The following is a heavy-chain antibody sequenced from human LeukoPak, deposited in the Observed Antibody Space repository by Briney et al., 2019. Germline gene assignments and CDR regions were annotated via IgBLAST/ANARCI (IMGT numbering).Heavy chain of an antibody. J-gene: IGHJ4*02. CDR3: ARDYGSGGRCYSVDY. D-gene: IGHD2-15*01. Sequence: GGCLRLACAASGFTFSSYSLSWVRQAAGKGLGWVSYITSSGSSIYYADSVKGRFTISRDNANSSPYLQMSSLRAEDTAMYYCARDYGSGGRCYSVDYWGQGTLVTVSS. CDR1: GFTFSSYS. V-gene: IGHV3-48*04. CDR2: ITSSGSSI.